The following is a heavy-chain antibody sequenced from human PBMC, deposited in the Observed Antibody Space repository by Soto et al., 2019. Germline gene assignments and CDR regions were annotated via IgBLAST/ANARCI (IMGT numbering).Heavy chain of an antibody. V-gene: IGHV3-48*02. CDR2: ISSSSSTI. J-gene: IGHJ3*02. Sequence: GGSLRLSCAASGFTFSSYSMNWVRQAPGKGLEWVSYISSSSSTIYYADSVKGRFTISRDNAKNSLYLQMNSLRDEDTAVYYCARDLFVLMVYAKGDAFDIWGQGTMVTVSS. D-gene: IGHD2-8*01. CDR1: GFTFSSYS. CDR3: ARDLFVLMVYAKGDAFDI.